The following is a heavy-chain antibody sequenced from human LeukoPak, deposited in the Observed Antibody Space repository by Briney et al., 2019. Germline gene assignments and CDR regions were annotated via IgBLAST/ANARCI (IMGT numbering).Heavy chain of an antibody. Sequence: QPGRSLRLSCTASGLTFSHYDMQWVRQATGKGLEWVSAIAPAGDSYYPVSVKGRFTVSRENAKNSLYLQMNNLRAGDAAVYYCARGGYYESNGYDDAFHIWGQGTMVAVSS. V-gene: IGHV3-13*01. CDR2: IAPAGDS. CDR1: GLTFSHYD. J-gene: IGHJ3*02. D-gene: IGHD3-22*01. CDR3: ARGGYYESNGYDDAFHI.